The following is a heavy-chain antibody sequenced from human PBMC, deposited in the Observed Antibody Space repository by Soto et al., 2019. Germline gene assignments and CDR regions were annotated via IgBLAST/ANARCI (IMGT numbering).Heavy chain of an antibody. V-gene: IGHV1-69*01. D-gene: IGHD3-16*01. CDR2: SIPIFGTA. J-gene: IGHJ6*02. CDR3: ERGGQYPKVSYSYGMDV. Sequence: QVQLVQSGAEVKKPGSSVKVSCKASGGTFSTYSISWVRQAPGQGLEWMGGSIPIFGTANYAQKFQGRVTITADESTSTTYMELSSLRSEDTAVYYCERGGQYPKVSYSYGMDVWGQGTKVTVSS. CDR1: GGTFSTYS.